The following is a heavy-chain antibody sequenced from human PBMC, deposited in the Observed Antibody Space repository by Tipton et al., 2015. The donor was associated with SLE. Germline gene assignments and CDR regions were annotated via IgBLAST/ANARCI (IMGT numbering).Heavy chain of an antibody. V-gene: IGHV4-61*01. J-gene: IGHJ5*02. CDR3: ASPGTAVAGTGNWFDP. D-gene: IGHD6-13*01. CDR1: GGSISSGSYY. CDR2: ISDSGSA. Sequence: LSLTCTVSGGSISSGSYYWSWIRQPPGKGLEWIGYISDSGSANYNSSLKSRVTISVDTSKKQLSLRLNSVTAADTAVYYCASPGTAVAGTGNWFDPWGQGTLVTVSS.